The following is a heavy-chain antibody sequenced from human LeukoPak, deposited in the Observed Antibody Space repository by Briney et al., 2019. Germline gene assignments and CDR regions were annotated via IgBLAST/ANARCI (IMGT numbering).Heavy chain of an antibody. V-gene: IGHV3-23*01. CDR1: GFTFSSSA. CDR2: ISGSGGST. J-gene: IGHJ4*02. D-gene: IGHD3-10*01. Sequence: GGSLRLSCAASGFTFSSSAMSWVRQAPGKGLEWVSAISGSGGSTYYADSVKGRFTISRDNSKNTLYLQMNSLRAEDTAVYYCARDRAAYYYGSGSYLYWGQGTLVTVSS. CDR3: ARDRAAYYYGSGSYLY.